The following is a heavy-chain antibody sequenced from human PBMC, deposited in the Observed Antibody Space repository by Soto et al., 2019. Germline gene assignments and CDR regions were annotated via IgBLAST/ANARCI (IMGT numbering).Heavy chain of an antibody. Sequence: QLQLQESGPGLVRPSETLSLTCTVSGGSISSRSYYWGWIRQPPGKGLEWIGSIYYSGSTYYNPSLQRRVTISVDTSKNQFSLKLSSVPAADTAVYYCAPTGYSSSWSNYWGQGTLVTVSS. D-gene: IGHD6-13*01. V-gene: IGHV4-39*01. J-gene: IGHJ4*02. CDR2: IYYSGST. CDR1: GGSISSRSYY. CDR3: APTGYSSSWSNY.